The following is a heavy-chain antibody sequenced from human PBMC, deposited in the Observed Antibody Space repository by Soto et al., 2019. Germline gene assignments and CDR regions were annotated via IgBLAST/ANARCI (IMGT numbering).Heavy chain of an antibody. CDR1: AFTFDTYG. J-gene: IGHJ4*02. V-gene: IGHV3-30*18. CDR2: ISYDGSNK. D-gene: IGHD3-22*01. CDR3: AKCRREFYYYDSSGSPDY. Sequence: GGSLRLSCGASAFTFDTYGMHWVRQAPGKGLEWVAVISYDGSNKYFADSVKGRFTISRDNSKNTLYLQMNSLRAEDTAVYYCAKCRREFYYYDSSGSPDYWGQGTLVTVSS.